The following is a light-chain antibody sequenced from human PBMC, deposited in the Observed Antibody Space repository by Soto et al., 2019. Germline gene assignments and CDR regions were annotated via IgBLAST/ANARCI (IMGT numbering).Light chain of an antibody. CDR2: DAS. CDR1: QDISNY. J-gene: IGKJ4*01. CDR3: QQYNSYPLT. V-gene: IGKV1-16*01. Sequence: DIQMPQSPSSLSASVGAIVIINFQASQDISNYLNWYQQKPGKAPKVLIYDASSLESGVPSRFSGSGSGTEFTLTISSLQPDDFATYYCQQYNSYPLTFGGGTKVDIK.